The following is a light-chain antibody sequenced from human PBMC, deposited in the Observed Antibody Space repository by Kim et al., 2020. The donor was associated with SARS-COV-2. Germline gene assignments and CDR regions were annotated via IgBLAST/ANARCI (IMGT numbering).Light chain of an antibody. V-gene: IGKV3-15*01. CDR1: QSVSSN. CDR3: QQYNNWPPMYT. Sequence: EIVMTQSPATLSVSPGERATLSCRASQSVSSNLAWYQQKPGQTPRLLIYDASTRATGIPARFSGSGSRTEFTLTISSLQSEDFAVYYCQQYNNWPPMYTFGQGTKLEI. CDR2: DAS. J-gene: IGKJ2*01.